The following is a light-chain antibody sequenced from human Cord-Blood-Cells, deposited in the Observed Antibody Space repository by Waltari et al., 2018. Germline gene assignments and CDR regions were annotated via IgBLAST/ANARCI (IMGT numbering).Light chain of an antibody. CDR2: NDS. J-gene: IGLJ1*01. V-gene: IGLV3-25*02. CDR3: QSADSSGTYV. Sequence: SYELTQPPSVSVSPGQTARITCSGDALPKQYAYWYQQKPGQAPELVIYNDSERPSGIPERFSGSSSGTTVTLTISGVQAEDEADYYCQSADSSGTYVFGTGTKVTVL. CDR1: ALPKQY.